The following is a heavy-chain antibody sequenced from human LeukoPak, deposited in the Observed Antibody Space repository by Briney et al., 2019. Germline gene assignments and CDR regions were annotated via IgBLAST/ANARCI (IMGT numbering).Heavy chain of an antibody. J-gene: IGHJ4*02. CDR1: GYTFTDYY. Sequence: ASVKVSCKTSGYTFTDYYMHWVRQAPGQGLEWVGWINPNSGDTNYAQRFQGRVTMTRDTSISTAYMELSRLRSDDTAVYYCARATNWENWGPPDFDYWGQGTLVTVSS. D-gene: IGHD3-16*01. V-gene: IGHV1-2*02. CDR2: INPNSGDT. CDR3: ARATNWENWGPPDFDY.